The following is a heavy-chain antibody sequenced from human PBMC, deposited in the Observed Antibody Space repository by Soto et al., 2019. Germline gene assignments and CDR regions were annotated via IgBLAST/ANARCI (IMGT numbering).Heavy chain of an antibody. V-gene: IGHV4-4*02. CDR1: GGSISSSNW. D-gene: IGHD6-25*01. J-gene: IGHJ4*02. CDR3: ARRDLGIAAKFGY. CDR2: IYHSGST. Sequence: QVQLQESGPGLVKPSGTLSLTCAVSGGSISSSNWWSWVRQPPGKGLDWIGEIYHSGSTNYNPSLKSRVTISVDKSKNQFSLKLSSVTASATAVYYCARRDLGIAAKFGYWGQGTLVTVSS.